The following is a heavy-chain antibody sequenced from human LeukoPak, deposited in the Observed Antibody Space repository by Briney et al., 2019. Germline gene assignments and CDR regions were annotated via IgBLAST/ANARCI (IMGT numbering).Heavy chain of an antibody. CDR2: ISGSGGST. V-gene: IGHV3-23*01. J-gene: IGHJ4*02. D-gene: IGHD2-8*01. Sequence: GGSLRLSCAASGLTFSSYAMSWVRQAPGKGLEWVSAISGSGGSTYYADSVKGRFTISRDNSKNTLYLQMNSLRAEDTAVYYCAKDLQVPKKNIVLMVYAMDYWGQGTLVTVSS. CDR1: GLTFSSYA. CDR3: AKDLQVPKKNIVLMVYAMDY.